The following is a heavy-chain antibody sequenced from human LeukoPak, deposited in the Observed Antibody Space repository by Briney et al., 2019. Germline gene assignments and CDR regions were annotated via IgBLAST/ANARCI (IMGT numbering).Heavy chain of an antibody. D-gene: IGHD3-22*01. Sequence: ASVTVSCKSSVGTFSNYSITWVRQAPGQGLAWMGGIIPFLGIANSPQKFQGRVTFTADISTSTAYMELSSLRSEDTAVYYCARVRGDYYDSNDGSYFDFWGQGTLVTVSS. CDR3: ARVRGDYYDSNDGSYFDF. CDR1: VGTFSNYS. V-gene: IGHV1-69*10. J-gene: IGHJ4*02. CDR2: IIPFLGIA.